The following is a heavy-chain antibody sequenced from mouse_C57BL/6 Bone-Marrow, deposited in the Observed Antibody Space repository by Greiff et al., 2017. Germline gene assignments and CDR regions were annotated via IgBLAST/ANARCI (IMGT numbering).Heavy chain of an antibody. CDR3: ARVLPYYFDY. J-gene: IGHJ2*01. CDR2: ISYDGSN. V-gene: IGHV3-6*01. CDR1: GYSITSGYY. D-gene: IGHD2-14*01. Sequence: EVQLQESGPGLVKPSQSLSLTCSVTGYSITSGYYWNWIRQFPGNKLEWMGYISYDGSNNYNPSLKNRISITRDTSKNQFFLKLNSVTTEDTATYYCARVLPYYFDYWGQGTTLTVSS.